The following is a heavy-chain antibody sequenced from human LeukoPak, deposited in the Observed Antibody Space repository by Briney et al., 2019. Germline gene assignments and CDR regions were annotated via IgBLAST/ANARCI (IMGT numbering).Heavy chain of an antibody. CDR3: ARVPVRSSSDDAFDI. Sequence: ASVKVSCKASGYTFTSYGISWVRQAPGQGLEWMGWISAYNGNTNYAQKLQGRVTMTTDTSTSTAYMELRSLRSDDTAVYYCARVPVRSSSDDAFDIWGQGTMVTVSS. V-gene: IGHV1-18*01. CDR1: GYTFTSYG. D-gene: IGHD6-19*01. CDR2: ISAYNGNT. J-gene: IGHJ3*02.